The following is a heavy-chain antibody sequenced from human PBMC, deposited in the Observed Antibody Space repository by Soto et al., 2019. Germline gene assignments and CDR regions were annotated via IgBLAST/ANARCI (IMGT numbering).Heavy chain of an antibody. CDR2: INAGNGNT. CDR3: AREQGEYFDY. V-gene: IGHV1-3*01. J-gene: IGHJ4*02. Sequence: GASVKVSCKASGYTFTSYAMHWVRQAPGQRLEWMGWINAGNGNTKYSQKFQGRVTITRDTSASTAYMELSSVTAADTAVYYCAREQGEYFDYWGQGTLVTVSS. D-gene: IGHD3-10*01. CDR1: GYTFTSYA.